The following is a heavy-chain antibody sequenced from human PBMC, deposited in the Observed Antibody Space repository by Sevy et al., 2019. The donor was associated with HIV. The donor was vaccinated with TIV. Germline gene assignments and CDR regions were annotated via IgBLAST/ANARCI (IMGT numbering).Heavy chain of an antibody. Sequence: GESLKISCKGSGYSFTSYWIGWVRQMPGKGLEWMGIIYPGDSDTRYSPSFQGQVTISADKSISTAYLQWSSLKASDTAMYYCVRLGNVDTAMSDSLSWFDPWGQGTLVTVSS. CDR3: VRLGNVDTAMSDSLSWFDP. CDR2: IYPGDSDT. D-gene: IGHD5-18*01. J-gene: IGHJ5*02. V-gene: IGHV5-51*01. CDR1: GYSFTSYW.